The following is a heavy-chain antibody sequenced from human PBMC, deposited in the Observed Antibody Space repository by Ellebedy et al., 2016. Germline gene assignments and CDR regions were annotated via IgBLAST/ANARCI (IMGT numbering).Heavy chain of an antibody. CDR3: ARSRGQITIFGVVTAYYYGMDV. J-gene: IGHJ6*02. D-gene: IGHD3-3*01. CDR1: GGSFSGYY. Sequence: GSLRLSCAVYGGSFSGYYWSWIRQPPGKGLEWIGEINHSGSTNYNPSLKSRVTISVDTSKNQFSLKLSSVTAADTAVYYCARSRGQITIFGVVTAYYYGMDVWGQGTTVTVSS. V-gene: IGHV4-34*01. CDR2: INHSGST.